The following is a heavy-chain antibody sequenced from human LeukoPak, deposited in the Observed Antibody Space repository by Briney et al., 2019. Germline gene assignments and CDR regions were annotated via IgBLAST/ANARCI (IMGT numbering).Heavy chain of an antibody. J-gene: IGHJ4*02. Sequence: GEPLKISCKGAGYSFTNSWIGWVRQMPGKGLEWMGIIYPGDSDTRYSPSFQGQVTISADKSISTAYLQWSSLKASDTAMYYCARRGYYDSSGLDYWGQGTLVTVSS. CDR3: ARRGYYDSSGLDY. CDR2: IYPGDSDT. D-gene: IGHD3-22*01. V-gene: IGHV5-51*01. CDR1: GYSFTNSW.